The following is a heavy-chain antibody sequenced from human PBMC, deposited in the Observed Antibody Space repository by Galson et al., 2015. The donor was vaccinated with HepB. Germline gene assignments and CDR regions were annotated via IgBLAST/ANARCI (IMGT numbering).Heavy chain of an antibody. Sequence: ETLCLTCSVSGGSINIPNWWSWVRQPPGKGLEWIGKLYHSGITKCNPSLKSRVTISVDKSKNQFSLELTSVTAADTAVYYCAREAVADRGWGFDHWGQGTLVTVSS. J-gene: IGHJ4*02. CDR3: AREAVADRGWGFDH. CDR2: LYHSGIT. CDR1: GGSINIPNW. D-gene: IGHD6-19*01. V-gene: IGHV4-4*02.